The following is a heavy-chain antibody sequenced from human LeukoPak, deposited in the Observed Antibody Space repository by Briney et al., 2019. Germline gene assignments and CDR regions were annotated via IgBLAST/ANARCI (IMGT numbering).Heavy chain of an antibody. Sequence: GGSLRLSCAASGFTFSSSWMHWVRQAPEKGLVWVSHINSDGSWTSYADSVKGRFTISKDNAKNTVYLQMNNLRAEDTAVYYCVSFYETYWGRGTLVTVSS. V-gene: IGHV3-74*01. CDR1: GFTFSSSW. J-gene: IGHJ4*02. CDR2: INSDGSWT. CDR3: VSFYETY. D-gene: IGHD2-2*01.